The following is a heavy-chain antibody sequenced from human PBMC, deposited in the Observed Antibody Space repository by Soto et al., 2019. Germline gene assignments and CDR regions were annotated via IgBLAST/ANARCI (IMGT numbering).Heavy chain of an antibody. CDR2: INNNGNT. J-gene: IGHJ4*02. Sequence: SETLSLTCNVSGGSVSGYHWSWIRQPPGKGLEWIGYINNNGNTDYNPSLKSRLTISVDTSNNQFSLKVRSVTAADTAVYYCARLSGSYNDRYFDSWGQGTLVTVSS. D-gene: IGHD1-26*01. CDR1: GGSVSGYH. V-gene: IGHV4-4*08. CDR3: ARLSGSYNDRYFDS.